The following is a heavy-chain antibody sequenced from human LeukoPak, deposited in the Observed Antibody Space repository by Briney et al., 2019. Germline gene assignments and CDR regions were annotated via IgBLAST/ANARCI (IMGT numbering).Heavy chain of an antibody. CDR1: GFTFSSYG. D-gene: IGHD5-18*01. Sequence: GGSLRLSCAASGFTFSSYGMHWVRQAPGKGLEWVAFIRYDGSNKYYADSVKGRFTISRDNSKNTLYLQMNSLRAEDTAVYYCAKEGVDTAMVYYFDYWGQGTLVTVSS. CDR3: AKEGVDTAMVYYFDY. CDR2: IRYDGSNK. J-gene: IGHJ4*02. V-gene: IGHV3-30*02.